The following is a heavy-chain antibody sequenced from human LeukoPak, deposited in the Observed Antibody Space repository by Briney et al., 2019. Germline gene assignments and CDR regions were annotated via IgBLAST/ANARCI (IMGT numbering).Heavy chain of an antibody. J-gene: IGHJ4*02. V-gene: IGHV4-61*01. D-gene: IGHD5-24*01. CDR3: ARSRYGYNSGHFDY. Sequence: PSETLSLTCTVSGGSVSSGSYYWSWIRQPPGKGLEWIGYIYYSGSTNYNPSLKSRVTISVDTSKNQFSLKLSSVTAADTAVYYCARSRYGYNSGHFDYWGQGTLVTVSS. CDR1: GGSVSSGSYY. CDR2: IYYSGST.